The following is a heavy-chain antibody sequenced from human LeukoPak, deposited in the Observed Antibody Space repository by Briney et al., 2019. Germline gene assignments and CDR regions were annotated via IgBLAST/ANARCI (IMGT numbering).Heavy chain of an antibody. J-gene: IGHJ4*02. V-gene: IGHV1-2*02. Sequence: ASVKVSCKASGYTFTGYYMHWVRQAPGQGLEWMGWINPNSGGTNYAQKFQGRVTMTRDTSISTAYMELSRLRSDDTAMYYCASLEVRGNYYFDYWGQGTLVTVSS. CDR3: ASLEVRGNYYFDY. CDR1: GYTFTGYY. CDR2: INPNSGGT. D-gene: IGHD3-10*01.